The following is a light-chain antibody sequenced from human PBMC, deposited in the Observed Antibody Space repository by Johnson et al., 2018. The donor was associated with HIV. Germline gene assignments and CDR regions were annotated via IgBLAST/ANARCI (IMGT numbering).Light chain of an antibody. V-gene: IGLV1-51*02. J-gene: IGLJ1*01. CDR2: ENS. Sequence: HSVLTQPPSVSAAPGQKVTVSCSGSSSNIGSNYVSWYQQLPGTAPKLLIYENSKRPSGIPDRFSASESGTSATLGITGLQTGDEADYYCGAWDSSLSAYVVGTGTKVTVL. CDR3: GAWDSSLSAYV. CDR1: SSNIGSNY.